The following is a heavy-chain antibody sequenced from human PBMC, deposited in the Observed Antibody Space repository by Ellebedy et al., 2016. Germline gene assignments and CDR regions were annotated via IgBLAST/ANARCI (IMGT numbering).Heavy chain of an antibody. CDR2: INHSGST. V-gene: IGHV4-34*01. D-gene: IGHD3-16*01. CDR1: GGSFSGYY. CDR3: ARKLGGAKYTKWGYFDY. J-gene: IGHJ4*02. Sequence: SETLSLXXAVYGGSFSGYYWSWIRQPPGKGLEWIGEINHSGSTNYNPSLKSRVTISVDTSKNQFSLKLSSVTAADTAVYYCARKLGGAKYTKWGYFDYWGQGTLVTDSS.